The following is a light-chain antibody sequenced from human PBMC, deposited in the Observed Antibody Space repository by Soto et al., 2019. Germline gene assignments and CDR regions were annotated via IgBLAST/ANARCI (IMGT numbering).Light chain of an antibody. J-gene: IGKJ5*01. Sequence: EIVLPQSPGTLSLSPGERATLSCRGRQSVSSSYLAWYQQKPGQAPRLLIYGASSRATGIPDRFSGSGSGTDFTLTISRLEPEDFAVYYCQKYGSSPRITVGQGTRLEI. CDR3: QKYGSSPRIT. V-gene: IGKV3-20*01. CDR2: GAS. CDR1: QSVSSSY.